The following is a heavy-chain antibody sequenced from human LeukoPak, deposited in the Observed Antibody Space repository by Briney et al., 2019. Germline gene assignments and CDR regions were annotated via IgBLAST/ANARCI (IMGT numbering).Heavy chain of an antibody. CDR2: IYPGGSDT. CDR3: ARHYSGSYENWFDP. Sequence: GESLKISCKGSGYSSTNYWIAWVRQMPGKGLEWMGIIYPGGSDTRYSPSFQGQVTISADKSISTAYLQWSSLKASDTAMYYCARHYSGSYENWFDPWGQGTLVTVSS. D-gene: IGHD1-26*01. CDR1: GYSSTNYW. V-gene: IGHV5-51*01. J-gene: IGHJ5*02.